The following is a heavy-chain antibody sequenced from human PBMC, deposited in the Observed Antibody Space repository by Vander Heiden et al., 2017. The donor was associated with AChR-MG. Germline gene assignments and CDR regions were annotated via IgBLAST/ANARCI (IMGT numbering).Heavy chain of an antibody. CDR1: GGSISSYY. V-gene: IGHV4-59*01. Sequence: QVQLQESGPGLVKPSETLSLTCTVPGGSISSYYWSWIRQPPGKGLEWIGYIYYSGSTNYNPSLKSRVTISVDTSKNQFSLKLSSVTAADTAVYYCARVRRGLDQSFDYWGQGTLVTVSS. J-gene: IGHJ4*02. CDR3: ARVRRGLDQSFDY. D-gene: IGHD6-19*01. CDR2: IYYSGST.